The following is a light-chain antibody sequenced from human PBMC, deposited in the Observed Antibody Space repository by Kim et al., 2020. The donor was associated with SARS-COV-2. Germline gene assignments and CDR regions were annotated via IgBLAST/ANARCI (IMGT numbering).Light chain of an antibody. CDR3: QQGFSDPYT. V-gene: IGKV1-39*01. J-gene: IGKJ2*01. CDR1: IGIY. Sequence: IGIYLNWYQQTPGKAPRLLVHGASNLQPGVPSRVSGGGSGAHFTLNISSLQPDDFSTYFCQQGFSDPYTFGQGTKLEI. CDR2: GAS.